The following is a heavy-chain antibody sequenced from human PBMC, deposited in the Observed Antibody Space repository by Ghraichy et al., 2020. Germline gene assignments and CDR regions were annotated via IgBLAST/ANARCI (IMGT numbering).Heavy chain of an antibody. J-gene: IGHJ6*02. Sequence: LSLTCAASGFAFSIYSMDWVRQAPGKGLEWVSSISTTSSYIYYADSVKGRFTISRDNAKNSLYLQMNSLRADDTAVYYCARELYDTSGYYYYYGMDVWGQGTTVTVSS. CDR1: GFAFSIYS. CDR2: ISTTSSYI. CDR3: ARELYDTSGYYYYYGMDV. V-gene: IGHV3-21*01. D-gene: IGHD3-22*01.